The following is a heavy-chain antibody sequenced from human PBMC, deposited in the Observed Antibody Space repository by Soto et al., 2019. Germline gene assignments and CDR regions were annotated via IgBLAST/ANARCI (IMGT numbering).Heavy chain of an antibody. V-gene: IGHV4-31*11. CDR2: MHHSGRT. J-gene: IGHJ4*02. Sequence: QVQLQESGPGLVKPSQTLSLTCAVSGAYMRNDYYYWSWVRQKPGKDLEWIGHMHHSGRTHYNQSLKSRVAISVDTSKNQFSLYLNSVTAADTAVYYCARWVEVSLDYFDSGGQGTPVTVSS. D-gene: IGHD2-15*01. CDR1: GAYMRNDYYY. CDR3: ARWVEVSLDYFDS.